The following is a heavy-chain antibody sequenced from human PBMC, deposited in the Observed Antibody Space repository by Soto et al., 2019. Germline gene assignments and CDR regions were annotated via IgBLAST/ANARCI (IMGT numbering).Heavy chain of an antibody. CDR3: ARGAGARKELEYYLDY. CDR2: IYPGDSDT. CDR1: GYSFTSYW. Sequence: GESLKISCKGSGYSFTSYWIGWVRQMPGKGLEWMGIIYPGDSDTRYSPSFQGQVTISADKSISTAYLQWSSLKASDTAMYYCARGAGARKELEYYLDYWGQGTLVTLSS. J-gene: IGHJ4*02. V-gene: IGHV5-51*01. D-gene: IGHD1-26*01.